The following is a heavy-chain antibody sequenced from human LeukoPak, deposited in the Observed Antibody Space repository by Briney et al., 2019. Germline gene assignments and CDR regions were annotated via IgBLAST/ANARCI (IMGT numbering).Heavy chain of an antibody. V-gene: IGHV3-23*01. CDR1: GFTFSSYS. CDR2: ISGSGGST. CDR3: SKYSSPFDY. D-gene: IGHD6-13*01. J-gene: IGHJ4*02. Sequence: GGSLRLSCAASGFTFSSYSMNWVRQAPGKGLEWVSAISGSGGSTYYADSVKGRFTISRDNSKNTLYLQMNSLRAEDTAVYYCSKYSSPFDYWGQGTLVTVSS.